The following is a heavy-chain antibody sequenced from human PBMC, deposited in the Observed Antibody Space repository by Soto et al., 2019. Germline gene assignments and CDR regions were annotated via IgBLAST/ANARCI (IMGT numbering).Heavy chain of an antibody. D-gene: IGHD2-8*02. CDR3: ARTGGVGASFDY. CDR1: GGSFSGYY. V-gene: IGHV4-34*01. Sequence: SETLSLTCAVYGGSFSGYYWSWIRQPPGKGLEWIGEINHSGSTNYNPSLKRRVTISVDTSKNQFSLKLSSVTAADTAVYYCARTGGVGASFDYWGQGTLVTVSS. CDR2: INHSGST. J-gene: IGHJ4*02.